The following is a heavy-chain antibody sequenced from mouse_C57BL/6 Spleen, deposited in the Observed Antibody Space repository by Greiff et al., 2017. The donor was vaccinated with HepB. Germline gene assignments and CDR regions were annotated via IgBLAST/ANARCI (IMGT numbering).Heavy chain of an antibody. CDR3: ARKDDYDGGVFDY. CDR2: IHPNSGST. CDR1: GYTFTSYW. Sequence: VQLQQPGAELVKPGASVKLSCKASGYTFTSYWMHWVKQRPGQGLEWIGMIHPNSGSTNYNEKFKSKATLTVDKPSSTAYMQLSSLTSEDSAVYYCARKDDYDGGVFDYWGQGTTLTVSS. J-gene: IGHJ2*01. D-gene: IGHD2-4*01. V-gene: IGHV1-64*01.